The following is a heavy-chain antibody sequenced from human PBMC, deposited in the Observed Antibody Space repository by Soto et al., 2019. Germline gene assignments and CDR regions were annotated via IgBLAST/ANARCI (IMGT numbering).Heavy chain of an antibody. D-gene: IGHD5-12*01. CDR1: GDSISAYS. J-gene: IGHJ4*02. V-gene: IGHV4-59*01. CDR2: IHYNGNT. Sequence: PSETLSLTCTVSGDSISAYSWSWVRQPPGKGLEWIGNIHYNGNTKYNPSLKSRVTMPLDTSKNQFSLRLISVTAADTAKYFCAREGNLGRWLQPLDFWGQGTLVTVSS. CDR3: AREGNLGRWLQPLDF.